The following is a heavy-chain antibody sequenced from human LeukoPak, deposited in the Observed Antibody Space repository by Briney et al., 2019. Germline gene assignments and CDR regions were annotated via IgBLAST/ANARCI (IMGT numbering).Heavy chain of an antibody. D-gene: IGHD6-13*01. CDR3: AKDEAPAAGSWNYYYGMDV. CDR1: GFTFSTYF. CDR2: IGGSGGST. J-gene: IGHJ6*02. Sequence: GGSLRLSCAASGFTFSTYFMHWVRQAPGKGLEWVSAIGGSGGSTYHADSVKGRFTVSRDDFKNTLYLQMNSLRVEDTAVYYCAKDEAPAAGSWNYYYGMDVWGQGTTVTVSS. V-gene: IGHV3-23*01.